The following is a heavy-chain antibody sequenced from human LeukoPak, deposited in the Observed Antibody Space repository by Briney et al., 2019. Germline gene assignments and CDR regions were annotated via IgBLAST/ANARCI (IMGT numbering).Heavy chain of an antibody. D-gene: IGHD1-1*01. CDR3: ARDRGELRVWFDP. J-gene: IGHJ5*02. CDR2: ISGYNDNA. CDR1: GYFFSTYG. V-gene: IGHV1-18*01. Sequence: GASVKVSCRTSGYFFSTYGISWVRQAPGQGFVWMGWISGYNDNALYAQKFRGRVTMTADTSTSTAYMELNSLRSDDTAVYYCARDRGELRVWFDPWGQGTLVTVSS.